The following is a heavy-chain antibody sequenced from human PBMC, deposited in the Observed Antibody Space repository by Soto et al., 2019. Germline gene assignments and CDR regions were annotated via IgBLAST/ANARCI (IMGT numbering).Heavy chain of an antibody. J-gene: IGHJ6*02. CDR3: ARVGYSGYEETYYYYGLDV. Sequence: GESLKISCKGSGYSFTSYWISWVRQMPGKGLAWMGRIDPTDSYTNYSPSFQGHVAISADNSISTAYLQWSSLKASDTAMYYCARVGYSGYEETYYYYGLDVWGQGTTVTVSS. CDR2: IDPTDSYT. CDR1: GYSFTSYW. D-gene: IGHD5-12*01. V-gene: IGHV5-10-1*01.